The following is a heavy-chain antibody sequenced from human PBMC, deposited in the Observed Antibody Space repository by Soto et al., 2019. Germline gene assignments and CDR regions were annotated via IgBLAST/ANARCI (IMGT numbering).Heavy chain of an antibody. CDR1: GYTFPSYG. D-gene: IGHD3-22*01. CDR3: ARYQDPMIVGVIGSAFDI. CDR2: ISAYNGNT. J-gene: IGHJ3*02. V-gene: IGHV1-18*04. Sequence: ASVKVSCKASGYTFPSYGISWVRQAPGQGLEWMGWISAYNGNTNYAQKLQGRVTMTTDTSTSTAYMELRSLRSGDTAVYYYARYQDPMIVGVIGSAFDIWGQGTMVTVSS.